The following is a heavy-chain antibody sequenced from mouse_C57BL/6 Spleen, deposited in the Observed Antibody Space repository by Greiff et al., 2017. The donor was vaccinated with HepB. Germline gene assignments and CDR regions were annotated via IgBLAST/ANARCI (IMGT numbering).Heavy chain of an antibody. Sequence: QVQLQQPGAELVMPGASVKLSCKASGYTFTSYWMHWVKQRPGQGLEWIGEIDTSDSYTNYNQKFKSKSTLTVDKSSSTAYMQRSILTSEDSAVYDCARHYGSLFAYWGQGTLVTVSA. CDR1: GYTFTSYW. CDR3: ARHYGSLFAY. V-gene: IGHV1-69*01. J-gene: IGHJ3*01. D-gene: IGHD1-1*01. CDR2: IDTSDSYT.